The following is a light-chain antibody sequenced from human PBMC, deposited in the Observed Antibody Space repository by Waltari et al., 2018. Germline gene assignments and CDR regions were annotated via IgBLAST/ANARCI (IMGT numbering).Light chain of an antibody. CDR3: QHYLRLPVT. V-gene: IGKV3-20*01. CDR2: GAS. CDR1: QSVSRA. J-gene: IGKJ1*01. Sequence: EIVLTQSPGTLSLSLGERATVSCRASQSVSRALAWYQLEPGQAPRLLIDGASTRATGIPDRFSGSGSGTDFSLTISRLEPDDFAIYYCQHYLRLPVTFGQGTTVEI.